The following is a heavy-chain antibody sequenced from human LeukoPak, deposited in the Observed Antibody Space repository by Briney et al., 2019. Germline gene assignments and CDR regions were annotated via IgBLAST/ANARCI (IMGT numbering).Heavy chain of an antibody. CDR1: GFTFSSYG. CDR3: AKAQGSLAYTISTTPFQH. D-gene: IGHD1-1*01. Sequence: GGSLRLSCAASGFTFSSYGMHWVRQAPGKGLEWVAVISYDGSNKYYADSVKGRFTISRDNSKNTLYLQMNSLRAEDTAVYYCAKAQGSLAYTISTTPFQHWGQGTLVTVSS. CDR2: ISYDGSNK. J-gene: IGHJ1*01. V-gene: IGHV3-30*18.